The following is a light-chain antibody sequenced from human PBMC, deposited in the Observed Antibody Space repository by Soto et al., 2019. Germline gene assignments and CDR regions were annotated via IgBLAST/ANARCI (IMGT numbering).Light chain of an antibody. CDR3: CSYAQSRTLL. CDR1: SSDVGTYNF. J-gene: IGLJ2*01. V-gene: IGLV2-23*01. CDR2: EGN. Sequence: QSVLTQPASVSGSPGESITISCTGTSSDVGTYNFVTWYQQHPGRVPKLFLYEGNKRPSGVSSRFSASKSGNTASLTISGLQAKNEANNFCCSYAQSRTLLFGGGTKVTFL.